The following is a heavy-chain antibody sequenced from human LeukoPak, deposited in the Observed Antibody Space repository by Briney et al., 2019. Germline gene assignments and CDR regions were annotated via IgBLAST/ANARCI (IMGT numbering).Heavy chain of an antibody. D-gene: IGHD3-22*01. Sequence: PSETLSLTCAVSGGSFSGYYWSLIRQPPGKGLEWVGEISHSGSTNYNPSIKSRVTISVDTSKNQFSLKLSSVTAADTAVYYCARLDYDSSGYSLDYWGQGTLVTVSS. CDR2: ISHSGST. J-gene: IGHJ4*02. V-gene: IGHV4-34*01. CDR1: GGSFSGYY. CDR3: ARLDYDSSGYSLDY.